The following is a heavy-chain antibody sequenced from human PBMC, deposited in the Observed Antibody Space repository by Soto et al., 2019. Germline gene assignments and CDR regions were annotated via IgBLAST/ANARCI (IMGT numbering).Heavy chain of an antibody. CDR1: GGSKSSSY. CDR3: ARGHRAMEYYYYYGMDV. Sequence: SETLSLTCSVSGGSKSSSYWSWIRQPPGKGLEWIGYISYSGSTTYNPSLKSRITLSVDTSKNQFSLRVSSVTAADTAVYYCARGHRAMEYYYYYGMDVWGQGTTVTVSS. CDR2: ISYSGST. V-gene: IGHV4-59*01. D-gene: IGHD5-18*01. J-gene: IGHJ6*02.